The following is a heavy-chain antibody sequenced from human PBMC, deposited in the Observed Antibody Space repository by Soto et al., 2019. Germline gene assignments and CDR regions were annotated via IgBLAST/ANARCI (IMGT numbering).Heavy chain of an antibody. Sequence: SETLSLTYAVYGGSFGGYYWSWIRQPPGKGLEWIGEINHSGSTNYNPSLKSRVTISVDTSKNQFSLKLSSVTAADTAVYYCARGEMVTALDYWGQGTLVTVSS. V-gene: IGHV4-34*01. CDR2: INHSGST. D-gene: IGHD2-21*02. J-gene: IGHJ4*02. CDR3: ARGEMVTALDY. CDR1: GGSFGGYY.